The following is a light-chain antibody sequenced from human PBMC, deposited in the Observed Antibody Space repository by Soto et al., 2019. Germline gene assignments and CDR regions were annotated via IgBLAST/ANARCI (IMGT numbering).Light chain of an antibody. CDR2: EVT. CDR1: TGDVGGYDY. V-gene: IGLV2-14*01. Sequence: LTQPASVSGSPGQSITISCTGTTGDVGGYDYVSWYQQYPYKAPKLIIYEVTNRPSGISNRFSGSKSGNTAFLTIYGLQAEDEADYYCSSHTSGNTRVFGTGTKLTVL. J-gene: IGLJ1*01. CDR3: SSHTSGNTRV.